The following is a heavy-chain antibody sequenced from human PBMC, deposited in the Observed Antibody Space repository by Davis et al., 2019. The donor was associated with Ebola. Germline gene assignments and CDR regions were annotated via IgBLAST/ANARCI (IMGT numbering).Heavy chain of an antibody. Sequence: ASVKVSCKASGYTFNSYYIHWVRQAPGQGLEWMGWINPNSGGTNYAQKFQGWVTMTRDTSISTAYMELSRLRSDDTAVYYCARDNTGDFDYWGQGTLVTVSS. J-gene: IGHJ4*02. CDR1: GYTFNSYY. V-gene: IGHV1-2*04. CDR2: INPNSGGT. D-gene: IGHD7-27*01. CDR3: ARDNTGDFDY.